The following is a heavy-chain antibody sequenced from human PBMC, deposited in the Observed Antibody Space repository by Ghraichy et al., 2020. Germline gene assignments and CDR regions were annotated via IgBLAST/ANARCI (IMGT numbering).Heavy chain of an antibody. Sequence: GESLNISCAASGFTVSSNYMSWVRQAPGKGLEWVSVIYSGGSTYYADSVKGRFTISRDNSKNTLYLQMNSLRAEDTAVYYCARSFLYSSGWYVLYDYWGQGTLVTVSS. J-gene: IGHJ4*02. CDR2: IYSGGST. CDR1: GFTVSSNY. V-gene: IGHV3-53*01. CDR3: ARSFLYSSGWYVLYDY. D-gene: IGHD6-19*01.